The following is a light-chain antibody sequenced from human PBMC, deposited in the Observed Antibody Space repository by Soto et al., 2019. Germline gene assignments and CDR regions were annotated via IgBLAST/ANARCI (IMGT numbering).Light chain of an antibody. J-gene: IGKJ2*01. V-gene: IGKV1-5*03. Sequence: DIQLTQFPSTLSASVGDAVTITCRASQSIQPFLAWNQQKPGKAPKLLIYLASRLESGVASRFSGSGSGTEFGTEFTLTITNLQPDDFATYFCKHYNSHSYYTFGQGTKLEVK. CDR1: QSIQPF. CDR3: KHYNSHSYYT. CDR2: LAS.